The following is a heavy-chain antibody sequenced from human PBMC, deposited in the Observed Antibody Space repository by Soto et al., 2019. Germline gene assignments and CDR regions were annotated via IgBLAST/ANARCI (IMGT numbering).Heavy chain of an antibody. V-gene: IGHV5-10-1*01. CDR2: IDPSDSYT. D-gene: IGHD2-15*01. CDR1: GYSFTSYW. Sequence: PGESLKISCKGSGYSFTSYWISWVRQMPGKGLEWMGRIDPSDSYTNYSPSFQGHVTISADKSISTAYLQWSSLKASDTAMYYCARRTAATGYYYYGMDVWGQGTTVTASS. J-gene: IGHJ6*02. CDR3: ARRTAATGYYYYGMDV.